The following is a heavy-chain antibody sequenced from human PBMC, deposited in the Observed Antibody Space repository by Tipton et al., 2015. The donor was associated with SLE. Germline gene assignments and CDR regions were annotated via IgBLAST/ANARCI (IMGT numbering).Heavy chain of an antibody. J-gene: IGHJ4*02. V-gene: IGHV4-31*03. CDR1: SGSISSAGYY. D-gene: IGHD3-22*01. Sequence: GLVKPSETLSLTCTVSSGSISSAGYYWSWIRQHPGKGLEWIGYVYSGGTTYYNPSLKGRLTISLDTPEKQFSLKLSSVTSADTAVYYCARYYYDSTGDCLFDSWGQGTLVTVSS. CDR2: VYSGGTT. CDR3: ARYYYDSTGDCLFDS.